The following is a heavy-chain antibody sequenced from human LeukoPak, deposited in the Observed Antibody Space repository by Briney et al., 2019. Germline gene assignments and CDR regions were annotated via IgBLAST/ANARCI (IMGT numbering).Heavy chain of an antibody. Sequence: SETLSLTCTVSGGSISSYYWSWIRQPPGKGLEWIGYIYYSGSTNYNPSLKSRVTISVDTSKNQFSLKLSSVTAADAAVYYCARRNSVTVAFDYWGQGTLVTVSS. J-gene: IGHJ4*02. CDR1: GGSISSYY. CDR2: IYYSGST. D-gene: IGHD1-14*01. CDR3: ARRNSVTVAFDY. V-gene: IGHV4-59*01.